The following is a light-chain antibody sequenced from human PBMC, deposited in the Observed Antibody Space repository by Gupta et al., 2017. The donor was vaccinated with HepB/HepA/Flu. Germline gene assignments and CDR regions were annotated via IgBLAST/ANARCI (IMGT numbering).Light chain of an antibody. CDR1: QSLSNY. V-gene: IGKV1-39*01. Sequence: DIEMTQSPSSLSASVGDRVTLTCRASQSLSNYLNWYQQKPGEAPRLLIYAASSLQSGVPSRFSGSGSGTHFTLTISRLQPEDFAIYYCQQSYSPPPTFGQGTKVDIK. CDR3: QQSYSPPPT. CDR2: AAS. J-gene: IGKJ1*01.